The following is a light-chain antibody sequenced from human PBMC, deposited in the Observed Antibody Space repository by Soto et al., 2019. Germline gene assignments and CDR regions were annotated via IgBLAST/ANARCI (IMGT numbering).Light chain of an antibody. CDR2: DVS. CDR1: SSDVGGYNY. Sequence: QSALTQPASVSGSPGQSITISCTGTSSDVGGYNYVSWYQQHPGKAPQLMIYDVSNRPSGVSNRFSGSKSGNTASLTISVLQAEDEADYYCSSRSSRTRVLFGGGTKVTVL. V-gene: IGLV2-14*01. CDR3: SSRSSRTRVL. J-gene: IGLJ2*01.